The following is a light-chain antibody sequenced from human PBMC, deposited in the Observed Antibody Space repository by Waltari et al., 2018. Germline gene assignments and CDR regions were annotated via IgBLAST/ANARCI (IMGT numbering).Light chain of an antibody. Sequence: EIVLTQSPATLSLSPGERANLPCKASQRVSSYLAWYQQKPGQAPRLLIYDASNRATGIPARFSGSGSGTDFTLTISSLEPEDFAVYYCQQRSNWPITFGQGTRLEIK. J-gene: IGKJ5*01. V-gene: IGKV3-11*01. CDR3: QQRSNWPIT. CDR2: DAS. CDR1: QRVSSY.